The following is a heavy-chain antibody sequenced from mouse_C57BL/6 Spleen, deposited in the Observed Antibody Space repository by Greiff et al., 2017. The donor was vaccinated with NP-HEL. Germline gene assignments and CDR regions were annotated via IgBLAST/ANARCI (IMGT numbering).Heavy chain of an antibody. Sequence: QVQLQQPGAELVRPGTSVKLSCKASGYTFTSYWMHWVKQRPGQGLEWIGVIDPSDSYTNYNQKFKGKATLTGDTSSSTAYMQLSSLTSEDSAVYYCARGTTVVPYYFDYWGQGTTLTVSA. J-gene: IGHJ2*01. V-gene: IGHV1-59*01. CDR1: GYTFTSYW. D-gene: IGHD1-1*01. CDR3: ARGTTVVPYYFDY. CDR2: IDPSDSYT.